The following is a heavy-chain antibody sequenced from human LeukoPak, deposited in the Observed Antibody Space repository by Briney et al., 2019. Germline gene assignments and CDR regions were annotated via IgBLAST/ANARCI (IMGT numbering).Heavy chain of an antibody. CDR1: GGTFSSYT. CDR3: ARSAVDTAMGADFDY. CDR2: IIPILGIA. J-gene: IGHJ4*02. V-gene: IGHV1-69*02. D-gene: IGHD5-18*01. Sequence: SVKVSCKAPGGTFSSYTISWVRQAPGQGLEWMGRIIPILGIANYAQKFQGRVTITADKSTSTAYMELSSLRSEDTAVYYCARSAVDTAMGADFDYWGQGTLVTVSS.